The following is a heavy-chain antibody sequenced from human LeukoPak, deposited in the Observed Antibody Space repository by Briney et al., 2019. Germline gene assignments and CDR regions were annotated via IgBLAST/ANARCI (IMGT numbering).Heavy chain of an antibody. V-gene: IGHV4-34*01. Sequence: SETLSLTCAVYGGSFSGYYWSWIRQPPGKGLEWIGEINHSGSTNYNPSLKSRVTISVDTSKNQFSPKLSSVTAADTAVYYCARSGPQRTAWFDPWGQGTLVTVSS. CDR2: INHSGST. CDR1: GGSFSGYY. CDR3: ARSGPQRTAWFDP. J-gene: IGHJ5*02. D-gene: IGHD6-25*01.